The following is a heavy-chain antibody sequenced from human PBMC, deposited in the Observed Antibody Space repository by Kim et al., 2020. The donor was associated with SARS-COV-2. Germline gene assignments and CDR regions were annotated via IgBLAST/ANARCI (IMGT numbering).Heavy chain of an antibody. Sequence: GGSLRLSCAASGFTFSSYAMHWVRQAPGKGLEWVAVISYDGSNKYYADSVKGRFTISRDNSKNTLYLQMNSLRAEDTAVYYCARGELRWLQSPAGAEYFQHWGQGTLVTVSS. CDR2: ISYDGSNK. J-gene: IGHJ1*01. CDR1: GFTFSSYA. D-gene: IGHD5-12*01. V-gene: IGHV3-30-3*01. CDR3: ARGELRWLQSPAGAEYFQH.